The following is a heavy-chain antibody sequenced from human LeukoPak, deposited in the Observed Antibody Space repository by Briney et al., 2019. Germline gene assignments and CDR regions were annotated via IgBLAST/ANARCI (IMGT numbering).Heavy chain of an antibody. CDR1: GYTFTGYY. Sequence: ASVKVSCKASGYTFTGYYMHWVRQAPGQGLEWMGWINPNSGGTNYAQKFQGRVTMTRDTSISTAYMGLSRLRSDDTAVYYCATSRRYYYGSGSYSSPFDYWGQGTLVTVSS. D-gene: IGHD3-10*01. CDR2: INPNSGGT. CDR3: ATSRRYYYGSGSYSSPFDY. J-gene: IGHJ4*02. V-gene: IGHV1-2*02.